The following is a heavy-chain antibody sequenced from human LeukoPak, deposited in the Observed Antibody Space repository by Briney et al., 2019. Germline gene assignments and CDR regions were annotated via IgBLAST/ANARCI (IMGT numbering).Heavy chain of an antibody. CDR3: AKGLSSTSPGGYYYMDV. D-gene: IGHD2-2*01. Sequence: GGSLRLSCAASGFTFSSYAMNWVRQAPGKGLEWVSAISGSGGTTYYADSAKGRFTISRDNSKNTLYLQMNSLRAEDTAVYYCAKGLSSTSPGGYYYMDVWGKGTTVTVSS. CDR2: ISGSGGTT. CDR1: GFTFSSYA. V-gene: IGHV3-23*01. J-gene: IGHJ6*03.